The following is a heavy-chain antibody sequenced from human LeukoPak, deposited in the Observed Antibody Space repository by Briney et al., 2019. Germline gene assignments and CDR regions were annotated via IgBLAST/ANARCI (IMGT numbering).Heavy chain of an antibody. Sequence: ASVKVSCKASGYTFTSYDINWVRQATGQGLEWMGWMNPNSGNTGYAQKFQGRVTITRNTSISTAYMELSSLRSEDTAVYYCAKEMIVVVIPAAAAFDIWGQGTMVTVSS. CDR1: GYTFTSYD. V-gene: IGHV1-8*03. J-gene: IGHJ3*02. D-gene: IGHD3-22*01. CDR3: AKEMIVVVIPAAAAFDI. CDR2: MNPNSGNT.